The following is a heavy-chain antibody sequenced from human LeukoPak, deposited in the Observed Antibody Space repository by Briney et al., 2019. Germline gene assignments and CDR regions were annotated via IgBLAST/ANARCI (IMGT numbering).Heavy chain of an antibody. Sequence: SETLSLTCTVSGGSLSSYYWSWVRQPPGKGLEGIGYIYYSGSTNYNPSLTSRGTISVDTSKNQFSLKLSSVTAADTAVYYCARGGIAAALNWFDPWGQGTLVTVSS. D-gene: IGHD6-13*01. J-gene: IGHJ5*02. CDR1: GGSLSSYY. CDR3: ARGGIAAALNWFDP. V-gene: IGHV4-59*01. CDR2: IYYSGST.